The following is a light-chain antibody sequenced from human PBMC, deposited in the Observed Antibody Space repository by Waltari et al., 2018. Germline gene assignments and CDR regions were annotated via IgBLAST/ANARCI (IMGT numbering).Light chain of an antibody. V-gene: IGKV2-28*01. CDR2: LGS. CDR1: QSLLHSNGYNY. CDR3: MQALQTPFT. Sequence: DIVMIQSPLSLPVTPGDPASISCSSSQSLLHSNGYNYLDWYLQKPGQSPQLLIYLGSNRASGVPDRFSGSGSGTDFTLKISRVEAEDVGVYYCMQALQTPFTFGGGTKVEIK. J-gene: IGKJ4*01.